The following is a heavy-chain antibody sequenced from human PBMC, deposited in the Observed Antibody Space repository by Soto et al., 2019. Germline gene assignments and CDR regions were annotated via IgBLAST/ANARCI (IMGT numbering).Heavy chain of an antibody. Sequence: SETLSLTCTVSGCAISSYYWSWIRQPAGKGLEWIGRIYTSGSTNYNPSLKSRVTMSVDTSKNQFSLKLSSVTAADTAVYYSARGGYDSSGYYPFDYWGQGTRVTVSS. CDR1: GCAISSYY. D-gene: IGHD3-22*01. J-gene: IGHJ4*02. CDR2: IYTSGST. V-gene: IGHV4-4*07. CDR3: ARGGYDSSGYYPFDY.